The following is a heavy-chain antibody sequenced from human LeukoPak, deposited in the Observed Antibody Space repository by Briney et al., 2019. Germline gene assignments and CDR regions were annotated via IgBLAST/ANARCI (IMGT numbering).Heavy chain of an antibody. V-gene: IGHV3-23*01. CDR2: ISGSGGST. J-gene: IGHJ4*02. Sequence: GASLRLSCAASGFTFSSYAMSWVRQAPGKGLEWVSAISGSGGSTYYADSVKGPFTISRDNSKNTLYLQMNSLRAEDTAVYYCAKALEEYYYGSGSYYLNDYWGQGTLVTVSS. CDR3: AKALEEYYYGSGSYYLNDY. CDR1: GFTFSSYA. D-gene: IGHD3-10*01.